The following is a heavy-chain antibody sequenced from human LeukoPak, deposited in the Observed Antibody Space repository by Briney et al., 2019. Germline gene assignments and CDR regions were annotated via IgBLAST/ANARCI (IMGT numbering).Heavy chain of an antibody. CDR2: INPNSGGT. J-gene: IGHJ2*01. CDR1: GYTFTGYY. V-gene: IGHV1-2*02. D-gene: IGHD3-16*01. Sequence: ASVKVSCKASGYTFTGYYIHWVRQAPGQGLEWMGWINPNSGGTNYAQKLQGRVTMTRDTSISTAYMELSRLRSDDTAVYYCHRHYDYDTFDLWGRGTLVTVSS. CDR3: HRHYDYDTFDL.